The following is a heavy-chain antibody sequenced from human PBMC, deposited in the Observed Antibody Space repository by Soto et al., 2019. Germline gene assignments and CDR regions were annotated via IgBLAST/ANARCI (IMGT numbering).Heavy chain of an antibody. D-gene: IGHD1-1*01. CDR2: INAGNGNT. CDR1: GYTFTSYA. J-gene: IGHJ6*03. CDR3: ARDIGLRYPGYYYYDMDV. Sequence: GASVKVSCKASGYTFTSYAMHWVRHAPGQRLEWMGWINAGNGNTKYSQKFQGRVTITRDTSASTAYMELSSLRSEDTAVYYCARDIGLRYPGYYYYDMDVWGTGTTVTVSS. V-gene: IGHV1-3*01.